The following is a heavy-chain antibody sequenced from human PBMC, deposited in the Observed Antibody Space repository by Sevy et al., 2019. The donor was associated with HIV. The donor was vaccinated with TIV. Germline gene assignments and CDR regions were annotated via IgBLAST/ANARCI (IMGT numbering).Heavy chain of an antibody. CDR3: ARDGGTMTTPGSFDI. CDR2: IYHTGNT. CDR1: GVSISSGAYS. V-gene: IGHV4-30-2*01. Sequence: LPETLSLTCAVSGVSISSGAYSWNWIRQPPGKGLEWIGYIYHTGNTYYNPSLKSRITISLDRSKNQFSLRLSSVTAADTAVYFCARDGGTMTTPGSFDIWGQGTMVTVSS. D-gene: IGHD4-17*01. J-gene: IGHJ3*02.